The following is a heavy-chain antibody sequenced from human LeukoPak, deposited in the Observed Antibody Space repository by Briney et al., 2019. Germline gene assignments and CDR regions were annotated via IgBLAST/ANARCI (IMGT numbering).Heavy chain of an antibody. V-gene: IGHV3-13*01. CDR1: VFTFSGDD. Sequence: GGALRVSCAASVFTFSGDDMHWGRHGPGKGLEWVSALGIAGDTYYPSSVTGRFTISREDAKKSLYLQMNSLRAGDTAVYYCARALLVPAFGPTRSTYYYGMAVWGQGTTVTVSS. CDR2: LGIAGDT. D-gene: IGHD2-2*01. J-gene: IGHJ6*02. CDR3: ARALLVPAFGPTRSTYYYGMAV.